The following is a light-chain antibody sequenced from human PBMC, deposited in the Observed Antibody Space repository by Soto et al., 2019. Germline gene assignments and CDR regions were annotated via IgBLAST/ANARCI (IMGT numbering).Light chain of an antibody. CDR1: QSVYNNY. CDR2: GAS. Sequence: EIVLTQSPGTLSLSPGEGATLSCRASQSVYNNYLAWYQQRPGQAPRLLISGASRRATGIPDRFSGSGSGTDFTLTISRLESEDSAVYYCHQRQSWPRTFGQGTKVDIK. J-gene: IGKJ1*01. V-gene: IGKV3-20*01. CDR3: HQRQSWPRT.